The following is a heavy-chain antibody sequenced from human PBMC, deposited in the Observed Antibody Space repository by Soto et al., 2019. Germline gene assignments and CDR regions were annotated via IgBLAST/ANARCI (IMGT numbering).Heavy chain of an antibody. CDR1: RFTFSSYG. J-gene: IGHJ4*02. Sequence: EVQLLESGGGFVQPGGSLRLSCAASRFTFSSYGMSWVRQSPGKGLEWVSGISASGKMTYYADSVRGRFTISRDNFANMMYLQINNLRVDDTAIYFCAKEGRFGKRCFDFWGQGALVTVSS. CDR3: AKEGRFGKRCFDF. V-gene: IGHV3-23*01. D-gene: IGHD3-16*01. CDR2: ISASGKMT.